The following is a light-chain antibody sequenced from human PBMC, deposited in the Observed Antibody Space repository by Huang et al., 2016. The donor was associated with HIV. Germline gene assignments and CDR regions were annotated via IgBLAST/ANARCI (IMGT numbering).Light chain of an antibody. V-gene: IGKV3-15*01. CDR1: QSVSTN. J-gene: IGKJ4*01. CDR3: QQYNNWPPLT. Sequence: EVEMTQSPVTLSVSPGERATLSCRASQSVSTNLAWYQQRPGQAPRLLIHGTSTRASGVSARFSGSGSGTEFTLTISSLQSEDYAVYYCQQYNNWPPLTFGGGTKVEMK. CDR2: GTS.